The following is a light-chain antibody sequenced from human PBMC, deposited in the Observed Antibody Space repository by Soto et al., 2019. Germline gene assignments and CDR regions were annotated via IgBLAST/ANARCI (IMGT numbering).Light chain of an antibody. J-gene: IGKJ4*01. CDR2: GAS. CDR3: QQYHNWPPFT. V-gene: IGKV3-15*01. CDR1: QSVSSN. Sequence: EIGMSQCPATQSVSPGERATLSCRASQSVSSNLAWYQQKPGQAPRLLIYGASTRATGIPARFSGSGSGTEFTLTISSLQSEDFALYHCQQYHNWPPFTFGGGTKVDIK.